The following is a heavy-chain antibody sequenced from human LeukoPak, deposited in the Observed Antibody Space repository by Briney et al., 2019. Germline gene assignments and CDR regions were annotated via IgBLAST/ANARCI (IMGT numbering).Heavy chain of an antibody. Sequence: PGGSLRLSCAASGFTFSSFAMSWVRQAPGKGLEWVSAISGSGGSTYYADSVKGRFTISRDNSKNTLYLQMNSLRGEDTAVYYCAKGEVVPAAIYGMDVWGQGTTVTVS. CDR1: GFTFSSFA. CDR3: AKGEVVPAAIYGMDV. V-gene: IGHV3-23*01. D-gene: IGHD2-2*02. J-gene: IGHJ6*02. CDR2: ISGSGGST.